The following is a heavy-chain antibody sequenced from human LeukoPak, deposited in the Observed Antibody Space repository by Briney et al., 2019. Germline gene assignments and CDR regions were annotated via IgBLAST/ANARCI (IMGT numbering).Heavy chain of an antibody. CDR2: IYAGDST. V-gene: IGHV3-53*01. J-gene: IGHJ5*02. CDR3: ARSYTHYDFWSGYTYQNYFDP. Sequence: PGGPLRLSCAASGFTVSSSYISWVRQAPGKGLEWVSVIYAGDSTYYADSVKGRFIISRDNSKNTVYLQMDSLRAEDTAVYYCARSYTHYDFWSGYTYQNYFDPWGQGTLVTVSS. CDR1: GFTVSSSY. D-gene: IGHD3-3*01.